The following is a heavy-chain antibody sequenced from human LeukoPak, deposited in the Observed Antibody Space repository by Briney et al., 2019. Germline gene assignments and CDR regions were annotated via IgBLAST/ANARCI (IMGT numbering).Heavy chain of an antibody. CDR3: AKTGGYYDVLTGYYPTPKFDS. CDR1: GFTFSRYS. V-gene: IGHV3-21*04. J-gene: IGHJ4*02. D-gene: IGHD3-9*01. CDR2: ISSSSSYI. Sequence: GGSLRLSCAASGFTFSRYSMNWVRQAPGKGLEWVSSISSSSSYIYYADSVKGRFTISRDNAKNSLSLQMNNLRADDTAVYYCAKTGGYYDVLTGYYPTPKFDSWGQGTPVTVSS.